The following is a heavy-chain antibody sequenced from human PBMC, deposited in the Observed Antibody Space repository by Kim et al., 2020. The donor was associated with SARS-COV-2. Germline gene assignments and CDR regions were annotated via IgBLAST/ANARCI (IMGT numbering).Heavy chain of an antibody. V-gene: IGHV4-39*01. CDR3: PRQQWDNGWPRCPDS. CDR1: GGSISSSSYY. D-gene: IGHD1-26*01. Sequence: SETLSLTCTVYGGSISSSSYYWGWIRQPPGKWLEWIGSIYYTGSTYSSPSLNSPCTISADTSKNQLSLKLTSVTAPDTAVYYFPRQQWDNGWPRCPDSWG. CDR2: IYYTGST. J-gene: IGHJ5*01.